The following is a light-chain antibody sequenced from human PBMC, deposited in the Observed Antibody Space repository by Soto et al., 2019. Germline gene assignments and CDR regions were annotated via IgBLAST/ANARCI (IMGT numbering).Light chain of an antibody. V-gene: IGKV1-5*01. CDR3: KQYNSYSIT. J-gene: IGKJ5*01. CDR2: DAS. Sequence: DIQMTQSPSTLSGSVGDRVTITCRASQTISSWLAWYQQKPGKAPKLLIYDASSLESGVQSRFSGSGSGTEFTLTIRSLQPDDFATYYCKQYNSYSITFGQGTRLEIK. CDR1: QTISSW.